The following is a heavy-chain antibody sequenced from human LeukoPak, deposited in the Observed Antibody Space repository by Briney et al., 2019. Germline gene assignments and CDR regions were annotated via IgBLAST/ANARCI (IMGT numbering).Heavy chain of an antibody. Sequence: GASVKVSCKASGYTFSNHDIHWVRQAPGQRLEWMGWINAGNGDTKYSQEFQGRVTITRDTSATTAYMELSSLRFEDMAVYYCTLYNYWGQGTLVTVSS. CDR1: GYTFSNHD. D-gene: IGHD1-14*01. CDR2: INAGNGDT. V-gene: IGHV1-3*03. J-gene: IGHJ4*02. CDR3: TLYNY.